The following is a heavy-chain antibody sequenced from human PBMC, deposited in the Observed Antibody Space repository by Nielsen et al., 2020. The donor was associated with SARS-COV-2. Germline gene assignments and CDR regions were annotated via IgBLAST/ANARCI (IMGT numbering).Heavy chain of an antibody. Sequence: GGSLRLSCAASGFTFDDYGMSWFPQAPGKGLEWVCGINWNGDSATCADSVKVRFTISRDNAKNSLYLQMNNLRAEDTALYHCARFTGGYDSWGQGSLVTVSS. J-gene: IGHJ5*01. CDR2: INWNGDSA. D-gene: IGHD5-12*01. CDR3: ARFTGGYDS. V-gene: IGHV3-20*01. CDR1: GFTFDDYG.